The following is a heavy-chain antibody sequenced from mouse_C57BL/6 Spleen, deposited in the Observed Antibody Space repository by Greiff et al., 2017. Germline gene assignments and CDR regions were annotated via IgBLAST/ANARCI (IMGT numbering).Heavy chain of an antibody. D-gene: IGHD2-4*01. J-gene: IGHJ2*01. Sequence: EVQLQQSGGDLVKPGGSLKLSCAASGFTFSSYGMSWVRQTPDTRLEWVATISSGGSYTYYPDSVKGRFTISRDNAKNTLYLQMSSLKSEDTAMYYCARRTYDYDDYWGQGTTLTVSS. V-gene: IGHV5-6*01. CDR3: ARRTYDYDDY. CDR2: ISSGGSYT. CDR1: GFTFSSYG.